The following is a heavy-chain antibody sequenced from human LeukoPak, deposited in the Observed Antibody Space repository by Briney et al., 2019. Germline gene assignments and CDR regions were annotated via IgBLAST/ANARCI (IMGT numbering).Heavy chain of an antibody. D-gene: IGHD3-22*01. CDR2: IIPIFGTA. Sequence: SVKVSCKASGGTFSSYAISWVRQAPGQGLEWMGGIIPIFGTANYAQKFQGRVTITADESTSTAYMELSSLRSEDTAVYYCARPKEYYYDSSGYYNSWFDPWGQGTLVTVSS. CDR1: GGTFSSYA. V-gene: IGHV1-69*13. J-gene: IGHJ5*02. CDR3: ARPKEYYYDSSGYYNSWFDP.